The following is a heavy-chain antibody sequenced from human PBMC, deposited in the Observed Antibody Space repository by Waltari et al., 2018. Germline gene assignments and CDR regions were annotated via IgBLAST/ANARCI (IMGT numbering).Heavy chain of an antibody. CDR3: TRGGLDSSWYWRD. J-gene: IGHJ4*02. Sequence: EVQLVESVGGLAQPGGSLRRCCAASGLGASNDWLTGVRQASGKGPEWVANIKEDGSEKYYMDSVKGRFTISRDNAKNSLYLQMNNLRVEDTAVYYCTRGGLDSSWYWRDWGQGTLVTVSS. CDR1: GLGASNDW. D-gene: IGHD6-13*01. CDR2: IKEDGSEK. V-gene: IGHV3-7*01.